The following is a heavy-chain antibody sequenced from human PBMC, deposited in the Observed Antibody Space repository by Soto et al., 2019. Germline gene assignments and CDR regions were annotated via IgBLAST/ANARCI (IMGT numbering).Heavy chain of an antibody. CDR3: ARQEAVPGTPFDS. D-gene: IGHD6-19*01. CDR1: GGSINGYY. J-gene: IGHJ4*02. Sequence: QVHLQESGPGLVKPSETLSLTCTVSGGSINGYYWNWIRQPPGKGLEWLGYVYFSGSTHYNPSLKTRLGISVDTSKKQFSLKPSAVSAADTAVYFCARQEAVPGTPFDSWGQGTLVSVSS. V-gene: IGHV4-59*01. CDR2: VYFSGST.